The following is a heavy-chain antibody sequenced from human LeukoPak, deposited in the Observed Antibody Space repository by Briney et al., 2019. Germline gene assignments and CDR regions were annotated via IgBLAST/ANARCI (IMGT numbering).Heavy chain of an antibody. J-gene: IGHJ5*02. Sequence: SETLSLTCSVSGGSISNTNYYWGWIRQPPGKGLEWIASIYHSGRADYNPSLKSRVTISVDTSKNQFSLKLSSVTAADTAVYYCARRQVGLRRDLWFDPWGQGTLVTVSS. V-gene: IGHV4-39*07. CDR1: GGSISNTNYY. D-gene: IGHD2-15*01. CDR3: ARRQVGLRRDLWFDP. CDR2: IYHSGRA.